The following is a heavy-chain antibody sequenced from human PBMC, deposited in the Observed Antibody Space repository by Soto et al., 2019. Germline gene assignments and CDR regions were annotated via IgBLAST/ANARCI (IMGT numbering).Heavy chain of an antibody. CDR1: GGSISSGDYY. V-gene: IGHV4-30-4*01. D-gene: IGHD1-26*01. J-gene: IGHJ6*02. CDR3: ARGSLPYGMDV. CDR2: IYYSGST. Sequence: SETLSLTCTVSGGSISSGDYYWSWIRQPPGKGLEWIGYIYYSGSTYYNPSLKSRVIISVDTSKNQFSLKLSSVTAADTAVYYCARGSLPYGMDVWGQGTTVTVSS.